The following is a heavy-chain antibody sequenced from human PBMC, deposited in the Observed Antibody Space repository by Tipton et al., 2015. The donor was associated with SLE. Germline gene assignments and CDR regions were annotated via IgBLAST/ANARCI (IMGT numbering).Heavy chain of an antibody. V-gene: IGHV4-39*07. CDR2: VYYSGKT. CDR1: GGSISSSAYY. CDR3: ARFDYSNWDDY. Sequence: TLSLTCSVSGGSISSSAYYWDWLRQSPGKGLEWIGNVYYSGKTYLNPSLQSRVSISIDTSKNQFSLKLTSVTAADTAVYFCARFDYSNWDDYWGQGTLVTVSS. J-gene: IGHJ4*02. D-gene: IGHD4-11*01.